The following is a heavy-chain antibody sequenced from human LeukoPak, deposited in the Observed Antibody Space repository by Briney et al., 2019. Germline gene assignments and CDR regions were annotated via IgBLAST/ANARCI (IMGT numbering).Heavy chain of an antibody. CDR3: ARDGAVTNGRYFDY. CDR2: ISSSSSYI. Sequence: PGGSLRLSCAASGFTFSSYSMNWVRQAPGKGLEWVSSISSSSSYIYYGDSVKGRFTISRDNAKNSLYLQMNSLRAEDSAVYYCARDGAVTNGRYFDYWGQGTLVTVSS. D-gene: IGHD4-17*01. J-gene: IGHJ4*02. CDR1: GFTFSSYS. V-gene: IGHV3-21*01.